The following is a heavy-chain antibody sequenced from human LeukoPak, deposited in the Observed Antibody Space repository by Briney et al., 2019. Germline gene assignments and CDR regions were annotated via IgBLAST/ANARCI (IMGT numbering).Heavy chain of an antibody. CDR3: AKGTKGYSYGYADY. J-gene: IGHJ4*02. D-gene: IGHD5-18*01. V-gene: IGHV3-23*01. CDR2: ISGSGGST. Sequence: GGSLRLSCAASGFTVSSNYMSWVRQAPGKGLEWVSAISGSGGSTYYADSVKGRFTISRDNSKNTLYLQMNSLRAEDTAVYYCAKGTKGYSYGYADYWGQGTLVTVSS. CDR1: GFTVSSNY.